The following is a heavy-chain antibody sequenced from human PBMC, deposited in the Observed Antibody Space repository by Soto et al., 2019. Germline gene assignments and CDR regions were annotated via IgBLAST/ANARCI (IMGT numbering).Heavy chain of an antibody. D-gene: IGHD4-17*01. V-gene: IGHV1-46*01. Sequence: QVQLVQSGAEVKKPGASVKVSCKASGYTFTSCYMHWVRQAPGQGLEWMGIINPSGGSTSYAQKFQGRVTMTRDTSTSTVYMELSSLRSEDTAVYYCARDRDVSGDYAGYFDYWGQGTLVTVSS. CDR2: INPSGGST. CDR1: GYTFTSCY. J-gene: IGHJ4*02. CDR3: ARDRDVSGDYAGYFDY.